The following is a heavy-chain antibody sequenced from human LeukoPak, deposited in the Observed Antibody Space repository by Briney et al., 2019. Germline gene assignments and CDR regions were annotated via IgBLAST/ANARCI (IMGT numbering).Heavy chain of an antibody. CDR1: GASISTNTHY. D-gene: IGHD7-27*01. Sequence: TSETLSLTCIVSGASISTNTHYWGWVRQPPGKGLEWIASIHHTGTPYYNPSLKSRVTISVDTSKNQFSLQFSSVIAADTAVCYCMRHASGEPPRYWGQGTLVTASS. CDR3: MRHASGEPPRY. V-gene: IGHV4-39*01. CDR2: IHHTGTP. J-gene: IGHJ4*02.